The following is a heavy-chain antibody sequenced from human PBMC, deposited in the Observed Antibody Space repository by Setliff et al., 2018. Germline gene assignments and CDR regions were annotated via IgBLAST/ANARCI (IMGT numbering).Heavy chain of an antibody. CDR1: GFTFRKYW. D-gene: IGHD6-19*01. V-gene: IGHV3-74*01. Sequence: GGSLRLSCGASGFTFRKYWMYWVRQAPGKGLVWVSRINGDGTITDYADSVKGRFTISRDNAKSTLYLQMNSLRGEDTAVYYCARGKMDVVAVAGKYCVMDVWGQGTTVTVSS. J-gene: IGHJ6*02. CDR3: ARGKMDVVAVAGKYCVMDV. CDR2: INGDGTIT.